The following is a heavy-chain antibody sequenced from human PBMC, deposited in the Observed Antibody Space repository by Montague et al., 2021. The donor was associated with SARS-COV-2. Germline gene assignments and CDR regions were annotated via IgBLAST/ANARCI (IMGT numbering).Heavy chain of an antibody. D-gene: IGHD5-24*01. V-gene: IGHV4-59*01. CDR2: IYYSGST. Sequence: SETLSLTCTVSGGSISSYYWSWIRQPQGKGLEWIGYIYYSGSTNYNHSLKSRVTISVDTSKNQFYLKLSSVTAADTAVYYCAGVFQRWLQFATYSDYWGQGTLVTVSS. CDR3: AGVFQRWLQFATYSDY. J-gene: IGHJ4*02. CDR1: GGSISSYY.